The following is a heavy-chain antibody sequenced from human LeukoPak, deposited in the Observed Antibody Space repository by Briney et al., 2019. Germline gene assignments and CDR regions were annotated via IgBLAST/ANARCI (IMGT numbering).Heavy chain of an antibody. V-gene: IGHV1-69*05. CDR1: GGTFIAYVINTYA. CDR2: IIPSFGSV. D-gene: IGHD2-15*01. J-gene: IGHJ6*03. CDR3: ARDTPRAIPDSYYYYYMDV. Sequence: GASVTVSFTASGGTFIAYVINTYALSWVRQAPGQGLEWMGGIIPSFGSVTYAQKFQGRVTITTDESSKTAYMELSSLRSDDTAVYFCARDTPRAIPDSYYYYYMDVWGNGTTVTVSS.